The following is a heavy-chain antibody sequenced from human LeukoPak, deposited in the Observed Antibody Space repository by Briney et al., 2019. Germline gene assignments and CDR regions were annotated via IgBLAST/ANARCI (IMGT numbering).Heavy chain of an antibody. CDR3: ARQEVVPAARGFDY. V-gene: IGHV1-69*05. Sequence: EASVKVSCKASGGTFSSYAISWVRPAPGQGLEWMGGIIPIFGTANYAQKFQGRVTITTDESTSTAYMELSSLRSEDTAVYYCARQEVVPAARGFDYWGQGTLVTVSS. D-gene: IGHD2-2*01. J-gene: IGHJ4*02. CDR2: IIPIFGTA. CDR1: GGTFSSYA.